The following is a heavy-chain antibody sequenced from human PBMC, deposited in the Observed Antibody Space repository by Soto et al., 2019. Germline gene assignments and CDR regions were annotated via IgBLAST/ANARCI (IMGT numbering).Heavy chain of an antibody. J-gene: IGHJ5*02. CDR2: INPNSGGT. CDR3: ARGGRYAATS. Sequence: QVQLVQSGAEVKKPGASVKVSCKASGYTFTDFYMHWVRQAPGQGLEWLGWINPNSGGTNYAQKFKGWVTMTRDTSISTAYMELNRLTSDDTAVYYCARGGRYAATSWGQGTLVTVSS. CDR1: GYTFTDFY. D-gene: IGHD1-1*01. V-gene: IGHV1-2*04.